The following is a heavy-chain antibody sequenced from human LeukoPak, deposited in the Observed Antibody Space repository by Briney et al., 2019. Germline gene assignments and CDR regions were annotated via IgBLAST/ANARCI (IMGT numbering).Heavy chain of an antibody. CDR3: VKDKFSGYDSPFDY. CDR1: GFTFSNYA. D-gene: IGHD5-12*01. CDR2: VSSDGITT. J-gene: IGHJ4*02. V-gene: IGHV3-64D*06. Sequence: GGSLRLSCSASGFTFSNYAMHWVRQAPGKGLEYVSGVSSDGITTYHADSVKGRFTISRDNSKNTLYLQMSSLRAEATAVYYCVKDKFSGYDSPFDYWGQGTLVTVSS.